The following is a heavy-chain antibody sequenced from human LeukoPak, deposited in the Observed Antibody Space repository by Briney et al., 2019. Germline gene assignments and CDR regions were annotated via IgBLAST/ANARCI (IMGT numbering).Heavy chain of an antibody. CDR3: AREDYGANSGAFDI. J-gene: IGHJ3*02. CDR1: GGSISSYY. D-gene: IGHD4-23*01. CDR2: IYYSGST. V-gene: IGHV4-59*01. Sequence: SETLSLTCTVSGGSISSYYWSWIRQPPGKGLEWIGYIYYSGSTNYNPSLKSRVTISVDTSKNQFSLKLSSVTAADTAVYYCAREDYGANSGAFDIWGQGTMVTVSS.